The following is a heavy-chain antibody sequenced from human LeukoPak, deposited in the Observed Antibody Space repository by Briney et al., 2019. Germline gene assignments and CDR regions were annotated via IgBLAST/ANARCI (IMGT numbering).Heavy chain of an antibody. J-gene: IGHJ5*02. CDR3: AKYCGGDCFPNFDP. Sequence: GGSLRLSCAASGFTFNSYAMTWVRQAPGRGLEGVTVIGPSGGDIIYAASVKGRFTISRDTSANTLYLQMNSLRAEDTAVYYCAKYCGGDCFPNFDPWGQGTLVTVSS. CDR1: GFTFNSYA. V-gene: IGHV3-23*01. CDR2: IGPSGGDI. D-gene: IGHD2-21*02.